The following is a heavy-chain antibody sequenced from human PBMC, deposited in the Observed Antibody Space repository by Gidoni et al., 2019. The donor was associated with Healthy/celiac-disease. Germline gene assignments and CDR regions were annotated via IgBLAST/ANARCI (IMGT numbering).Heavy chain of an antibody. D-gene: IGHD6-13*01. CDR3: ARDPDSSSWYETDDAFDI. CDR2: ISYDGSNK. J-gene: IGHJ3*02. Sequence: QVQLVESVGGVVQPGRSLRLSCAASGFTFSSYAMHWVRQAPGKGLEWVAVISYDGSNKYYADSVKGRFTISRDNSKNTLYLQMNSLRAEDTAVYYCARDPDSSSWYETDDAFDIWGQGTMVTVSS. CDR1: GFTFSSYA. V-gene: IGHV3-30*01.